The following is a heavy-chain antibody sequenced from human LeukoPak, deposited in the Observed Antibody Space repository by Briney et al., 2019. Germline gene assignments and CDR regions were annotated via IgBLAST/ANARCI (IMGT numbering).Heavy chain of an antibody. Sequence: PGGSLRLSCAASGFTVSSYYMSWVRQAPGKGLEWVSVLYTNGNTYYADSVKGRFTVSRDNSKNTLYLQMNTLRAEDTAVYYCARGGPMTSKDHWGLGTLVTVSS. CDR1: GFTVSSYY. V-gene: IGHV3-66*01. D-gene: IGHD2-21*02. J-gene: IGHJ4*02. CDR3: ARGGPMTSKDH. CDR2: LYTNGNT.